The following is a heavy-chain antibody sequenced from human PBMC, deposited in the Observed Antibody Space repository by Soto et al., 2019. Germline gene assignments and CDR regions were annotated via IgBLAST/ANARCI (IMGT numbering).Heavy chain of an antibody. CDR3: ARQSLKYYDFWSGCHYYFDY. CDR1: GGSISSFNW. D-gene: IGHD3-3*01. Sequence: SETLSLTYAVSGGSISSFNWWSWVRQPPGKGLEWIGDIYDSGTTNYNPSLKSRVTISVDTSKNQFSLRLSSVTAADTAVYYCARQSLKYYDFWSGCHYYFDYWGQGTLVTVS. V-gene: IGHV4-4*02. CDR2: IYDSGTT. J-gene: IGHJ4*02.